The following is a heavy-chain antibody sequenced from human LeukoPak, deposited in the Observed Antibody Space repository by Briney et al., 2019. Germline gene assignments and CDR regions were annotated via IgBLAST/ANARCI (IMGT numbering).Heavy chain of an antibody. J-gene: IGHJ3*02. V-gene: IGHV3-7*05. CDR3: AATSVGATINDPFDI. CDR2: IKEDGSET. Sequence: GGSLRLSCAGSGFTFSRHWMYWVRQAPGKGLEWVANIKEDGSETFYVDSVKGRFTISRDNARNTLYLQMNSLRAEDTAVYYCAATSVGATINDPFDIWGQGTMVTVSS. CDR1: GFTFSRHW. D-gene: IGHD1-26*01.